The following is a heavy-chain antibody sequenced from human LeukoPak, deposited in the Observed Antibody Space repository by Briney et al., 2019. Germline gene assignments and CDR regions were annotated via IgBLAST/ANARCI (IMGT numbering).Heavy chain of an antibody. V-gene: IGHV3-48*04. CDR2: ISSSRTI. Sequence: GGSLRLSCAASGFTFSSYSMNWVRQAPGKGLEWVSYISSSRTIYYADSVKGRFTISRDNAKNSLYLQMNSLRAEDTAVYYCARGAYYYDSSGYYRYWYFDLWGRGTLVTVSS. CDR3: ARGAYYYDSSGYYRYWYFDL. D-gene: IGHD3-22*01. CDR1: GFTFSSYS. J-gene: IGHJ2*01.